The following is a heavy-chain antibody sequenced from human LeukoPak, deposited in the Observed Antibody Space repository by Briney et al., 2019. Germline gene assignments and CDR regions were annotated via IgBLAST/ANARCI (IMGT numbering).Heavy chain of an antibody. CDR1: GGSISSSSYY. Sequence: KPSETLSLTCTVSGGSISSSSYYWGWIRQPPGKGLEWIGSIYYSGSTYYNPSLKSRVTISVDTSKNQFSLKLSSVTAADTAVYYCARRARLILAAAGIPTYYFDYWGQGTLVTVSS. V-gene: IGHV4-39*01. CDR2: IYYSGST. J-gene: IGHJ4*02. CDR3: ARRARLILAAAGIPTYYFDY. D-gene: IGHD6-13*01.